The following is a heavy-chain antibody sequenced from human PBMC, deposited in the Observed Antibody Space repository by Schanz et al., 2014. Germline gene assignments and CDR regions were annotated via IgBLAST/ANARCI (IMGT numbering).Heavy chain of an antibody. CDR3: AKIERNED. V-gene: IGHV3-23*04. D-gene: IGHD1-1*01. CDR2: IGTSGGT. CDR1: GLIFSNYV. J-gene: IGHJ4*02. Sequence: EVQLVQSGGGLVQPGGSLRLSCAASGLIFSNYVMSWVRQAPGKGLEWVSTIGTSGGTSYAESAKGRFTISRDNSKNTLYLQMNSLRAEDTAVYFCAKIERNEDWGQGTLVTVSS.